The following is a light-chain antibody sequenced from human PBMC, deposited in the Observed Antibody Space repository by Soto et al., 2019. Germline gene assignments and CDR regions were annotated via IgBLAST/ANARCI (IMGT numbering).Light chain of an antibody. CDR1: NSDIGSYSH. CDR3: ISYTGSSTSYV. V-gene: IGLV2-14*01. J-gene: IGLJ1*01. CDR2: EVS. Sequence: QSVLTQPASVSGSPGQSITISCTGTNSDIGSYSHVAWYQQFPGKTPKLIIYEVSYRPSGVSHRFSASKSGNTASLTISGLQADDEADYYCISYTGSSTSYVFGTGTKGTV.